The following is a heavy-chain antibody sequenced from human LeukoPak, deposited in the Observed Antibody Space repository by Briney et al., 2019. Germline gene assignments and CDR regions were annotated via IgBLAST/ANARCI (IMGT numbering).Heavy chain of an antibody. CDR3: AREGHDYGDQSYYYYMDV. CDR1: GGSFSGYY. Sequence: MTSETLSLTCAVYGGSFSGYYWSWIRQPPGKGLEWIGEINHSGSTNYNPSLKSRVTISVDTSKNQFSLKLSSVTAADTAVYYCAREGHDYGDQSYYYYMDVRGKGTTVTVSS. D-gene: IGHD4-17*01. J-gene: IGHJ6*03. V-gene: IGHV4-34*01. CDR2: INHSGST.